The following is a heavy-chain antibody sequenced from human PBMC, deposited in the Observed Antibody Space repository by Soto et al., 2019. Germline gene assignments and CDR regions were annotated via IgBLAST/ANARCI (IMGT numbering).Heavy chain of an antibody. V-gene: IGHV1-69*06. CDR3: ARGNKGPGHYGPGSQGWYGP. J-gene: IGHJ5*02. D-gene: IGHD3-10*01. CDR2: IIPVTDTP. Sequence: QVQLVQSGPEVKKPGSSVKVSCKVSGGTFSSHAINWLRQAPGQGLEWMGVIIPVTDTPNNAEKCKGRVMITPDNSTTTVYMELSSLTFDDTAVYFCARGNKGPGHYGPGSQGWYGPWGQGTLVTVSS. CDR1: GGTFSSHA.